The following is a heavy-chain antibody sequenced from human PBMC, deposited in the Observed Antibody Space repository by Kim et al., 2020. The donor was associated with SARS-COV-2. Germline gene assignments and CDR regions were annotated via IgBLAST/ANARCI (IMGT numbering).Heavy chain of an antibody. CDR3: ASPRNYYDSSGWVDAFDI. CDR1: GYSFTSYW. V-gene: IGHV5-51*01. J-gene: IGHJ3*02. CDR2: IYPGDSDT. D-gene: IGHD3-22*01. Sequence: GESLEISCKGSGYSFTSYWIGWVRQMPGKGLGWMGIIYPGDSDTRYSPSFQGQVTISADKSISTAYLQWSSLKASDTAMYYCASPRNYYDSSGWVDAFDIWGQGTMVTGSS.